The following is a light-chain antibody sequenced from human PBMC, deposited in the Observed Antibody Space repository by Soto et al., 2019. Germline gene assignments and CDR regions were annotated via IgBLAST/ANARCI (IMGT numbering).Light chain of an antibody. V-gene: IGLV4-60*02. J-gene: IGLJ2*01. Sequence: QPVLTQSSSASASLGSSVKLTCTLSSGHSSYIIAWHQQQPGKAPRYLMKLGGSGSYNKGSGVPDRFSGSRSGAARYLTISNLQFEDEADYYCETWDSTILVFGGGTKLTVL. CDR2: LGGSGSY. CDR1: SGHSSYI. CDR3: ETWDSTILV.